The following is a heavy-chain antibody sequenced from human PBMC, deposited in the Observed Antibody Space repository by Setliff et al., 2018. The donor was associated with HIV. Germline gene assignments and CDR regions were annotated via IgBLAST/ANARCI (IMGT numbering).Heavy chain of an antibody. J-gene: IGHJ4*02. D-gene: IGHD3-10*01. CDR1: VESFSGFY. Sequence: SETLSLTCAVYVESFSGFYWSWIRQPPGKGLEWIGEINHSGSTNYNPSLKSRVTISVDTSKNQFSLKLSFVTAADTAVYYCARGWFGGYYFDYWGQVTLATVSS. V-gene: IGHV4-34*01. CDR3: ARGWFGGYYFDY. CDR2: INHSGST.